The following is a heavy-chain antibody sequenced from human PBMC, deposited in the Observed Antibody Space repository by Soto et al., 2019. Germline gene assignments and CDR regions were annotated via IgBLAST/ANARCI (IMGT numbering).Heavy chain of an antibody. CDR2: IDPTDSYT. J-gene: IGHJ4*02. V-gene: IGHV5-10-1*01. CDR1: GYSFTTYW. CDR3: ASLRAGIAAAGTAGSDY. Sequence: PGESLKISCQASGYSFTTYWISWVRQMPGKGLECMGRIDPTDSYTDYSPSFGGHVTMSVDRSINTAYLEWSSLKASDSAMYYCASLRAGIAAAGTAGSDYWGQGTLVTVSS. D-gene: IGHD6-13*01.